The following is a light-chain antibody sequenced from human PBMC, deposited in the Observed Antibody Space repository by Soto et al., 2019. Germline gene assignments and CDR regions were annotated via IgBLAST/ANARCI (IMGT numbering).Light chain of an antibody. J-gene: IGLJ1*01. Sequence: QSVLTQPPSASGTPGQRVTISCSGSSSNIGSNTVNRYQQLPGTAPKLLIYSNNQRPSGVPDRFSGSKSGTSASLAISGLQSEDEADYYCAAWDDSLNGPNYVFGTGTKVTVL. CDR3: AAWDDSLNGPNYV. CDR1: SSNIGSNT. CDR2: SNN. V-gene: IGLV1-44*01.